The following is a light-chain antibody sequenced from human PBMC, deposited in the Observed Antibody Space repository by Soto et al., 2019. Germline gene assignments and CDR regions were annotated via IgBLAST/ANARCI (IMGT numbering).Light chain of an antibody. V-gene: IGLV1-40*01. J-gene: IGLJ1*01. CDR1: SSNIGAGSD. Sequence: QSALTQPPSVSGAPGQRVTISCTGSSSNIGAGSDVHWYQQLPGTAPKLLIYVNINRPSGVPDRFSGSRSGTSASLAITGLQAEDEADYYCQSYDSSVSGSDVFGTGTKLTVL. CDR2: VNI. CDR3: QSYDSSVSGSDV.